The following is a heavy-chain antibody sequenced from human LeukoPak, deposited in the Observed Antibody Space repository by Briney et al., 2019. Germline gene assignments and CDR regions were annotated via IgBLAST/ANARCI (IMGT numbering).Heavy chain of an antibody. CDR1: GYTFTSYA. CDR2: INAGNGNT. D-gene: IGHD4-17*01. CDR3: ARDLDGDYTYFDY. J-gene: IGHJ4*02. Sequence: ASVKVSCKASGYTFTSYAMHWVRQGPGQRLEWMGWINAGNGNTKYSQKFQGRVTITRDTSASTAYMELSSLRSEDTAVYYCARDLDGDYTYFDYWGQGTLATVSS. V-gene: IGHV1-3*01.